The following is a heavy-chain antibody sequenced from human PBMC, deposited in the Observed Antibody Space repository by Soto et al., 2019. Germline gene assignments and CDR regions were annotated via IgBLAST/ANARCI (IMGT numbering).Heavy chain of an antibody. CDR1: GFTFSSYA. J-gene: IGHJ6*03. V-gene: IGHV3-23*01. CDR3: AKGAFRAYGSGISYYMDV. Sequence: GGSLRLSCAASGFTFSSYAMSWVRQAPGKGLEWVSAISGSGGSTYYADSVKGRFTISRDNSKNTLYLQMNSLRAEDTAVYYCAKGAFRAYGSGISYYMDVWGKGTTVTVSS. CDR2: ISGSGGST. D-gene: IGHD3-10*01.